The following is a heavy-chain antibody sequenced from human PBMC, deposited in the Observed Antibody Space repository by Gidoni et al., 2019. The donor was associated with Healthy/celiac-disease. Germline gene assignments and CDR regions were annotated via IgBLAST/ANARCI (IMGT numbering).Heavy chain of an antibody. Sequence: EVQLLDSGGGLVQPGGSLSLSCSASGFTFSCYAMSWVRQAQGKGLGWVSAISGSGGSTYYADYVKGRFTISRDNSKNTLYLQMNSLRAEDTAVYYCAKHLDSSGYYLVLGWVDYWGQGTLVTVSS. V-gene: IGHV3-23*01. CDR3: AKHLDSSGYYLVLGWVDY. D-gene: IGHD3-22*01. J-gene: IGHJ4*02. CDR1: GFTFSCYA. CDR2: ISGSGGST.